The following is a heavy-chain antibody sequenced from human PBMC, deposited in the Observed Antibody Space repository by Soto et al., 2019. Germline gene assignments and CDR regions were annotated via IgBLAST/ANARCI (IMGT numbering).Heavy chain of an antibody. V-gene: IGHV4-39*01. J-gene: IGHJ4*02. CDR1: GGAISSNNYF. CDR3: ARGGGFYGCLFDY. D-gene: IGHD4-17*01. Sequence: QLQLRESGPGLLRPSETLSLTCNVSGGAISSNNYFWGWVRQPPGKTLEWIGHIIYSGATHYNESLKSRGTISVATSKHQFSLRLNSVTPADTAVYYCARGGGFYGCLFDYWGQGTLVAVSS. CDR2: IIYSGAT.